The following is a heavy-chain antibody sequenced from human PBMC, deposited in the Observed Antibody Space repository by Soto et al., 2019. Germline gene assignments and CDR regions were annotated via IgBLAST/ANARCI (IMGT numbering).Heavy chain of an antibody. CDR3: ARDLIRGTAARLIGWFDP. D-gene: IGHD6-13*01. CDR2: ISAYNGNT. J-gene: IGHJ5*02. V-gene: IGHV1-18*01. CDR1: GYTFASYG. Sequence: ASVKVSCKASGYTFASYGISWVRQAPGQGLEWMGWISAYNGNTNYAQKLQGRVTMTTDTSTSTAYMELRSLRSDDTAVYYCARDLIRGTAARLIGWFDPWGQGTLVTVSS.